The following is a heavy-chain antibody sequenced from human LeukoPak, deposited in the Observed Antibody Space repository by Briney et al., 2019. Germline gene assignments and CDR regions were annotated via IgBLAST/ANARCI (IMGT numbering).Heavy chain of an antibody. CDR2: INHSGST. J-gene: IGHJ4*02. CDR1: GGSFSGYF. Sequence: SETLSLTCAVYGGSFSGYFWSWIRQPPGKGLEWIGEINHSGSTNYNPSLKSRVTISVDTPKNQFSLKVSSVTAADTAVYYCARGGCSSTSCYYDYWGLGTLVTVSS. V-gene: IGHV4-34*01. D-gene: IGHD2-2*01. CDR3: ARGGCSSTSCYYDY.